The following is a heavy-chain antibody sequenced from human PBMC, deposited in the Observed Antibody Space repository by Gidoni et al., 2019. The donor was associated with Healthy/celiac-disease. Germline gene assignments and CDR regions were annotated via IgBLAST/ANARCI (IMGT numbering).Heavy chain of an antibody. J-gene: IGHJ6*02. V-gene: IGHV3-48*02. CDR2: ISSSSSTI. CDR3: ARDPACSSTSCYLGDYYYYGMDV. Sequence: EVQLVESGGGLVQPGGSLRLSCAASGFTFSSYSMNWVRQAPGKGLEWVSYISSSSSTIYYADSVKGRFTISRDNAKNSLYLQMNSLRDEDTAVYYCARDPACSSTSCYLGDYYYYGMDVWGQGTTVTVSS. D-gene: IGHD2-2*01. CDR1: GFTFSSYS.